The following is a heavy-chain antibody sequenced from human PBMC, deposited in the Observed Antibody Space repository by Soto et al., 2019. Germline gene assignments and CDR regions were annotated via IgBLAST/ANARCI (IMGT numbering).Heavy chain of an antibody. D-gene: IGHD3-22*01. CDR2: IYYSGST. Sequence: KASETLSLTCTVSGGSISSGGYYWSWIRQHPGKGLEWIGYIYYSGSTYYNPSLKSRVTISVDTSKNQFSLKLSSVTAADTAVYYCARENYYDSSGYPYYFDYWGQGTLVTVSS. CDR3: ARENYYDSSGYPYYFDY. CDR1: GGSISSGGYY. V-gene: IGHV4-31*03. J-gene: IGHJ4*02.